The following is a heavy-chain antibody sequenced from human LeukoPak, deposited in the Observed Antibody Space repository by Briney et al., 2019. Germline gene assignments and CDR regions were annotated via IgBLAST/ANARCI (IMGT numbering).Heavy chain of an antibody. CDR3: ARRMTTVNRDYYYYGMDV. Sequence: SETLSLTCTVSGGSISSYYWSWIRQPPGKGQEWIGYIYYSGSTNYNPSLKSRVTISVDTSKNQFSLKLSSVTAADTAVYYCARRMTTVNRDYYYYGMDVWGQGTTVTVSS. CDR1: GGSISSYY. J-gene: IGHJ6*02. D-gene: IGHD4-11*01. CDR2: IYYSGST. V-gene: IGHV4-59*08.